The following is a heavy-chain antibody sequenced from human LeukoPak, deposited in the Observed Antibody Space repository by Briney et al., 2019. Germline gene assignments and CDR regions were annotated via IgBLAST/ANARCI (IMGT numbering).Heavy chain of an antibody. V-gene: IGHV3-74*01. CDR3: ARVGQAGYVGFPLDY. Sequence: GGSLRLSCAASGFTFSSYWMHWVRQAPGKGLMWVSRINSDGSSTSYADSAKGRFTISRDNAKNKLYLQMNSLRAEDTALFYCARVGQAGYVGFPLDYRGQGTLVTFSS. CDR1: GFTFSSYW. D-gene: IGHD5-12*01. CDR2: INSDGSST. J-gene: IGHJ4*02.